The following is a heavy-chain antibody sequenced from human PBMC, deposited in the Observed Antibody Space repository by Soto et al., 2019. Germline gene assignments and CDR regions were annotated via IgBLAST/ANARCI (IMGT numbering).Heavy chain of an antibody. CDR2: ISHSGGTS. CDR1: GFTFSNYA. V-gene: IGHV3-23*01. Sequence: EVQLLESGGGSVQPGGSLRLSCAASGFTFSNYAMHWVRRPPGKGLEWVSSISHSGGTSYYADSVKGRFSISRDSLVNTLYLQMNSLRAEDTAVYYCAKGRGQNWTFDYWGQGTLVSVSP. CDR3: AKGRGQNWTFDY. D-gene: IGHD1-1*01. J-gene: IGHJ4*02.